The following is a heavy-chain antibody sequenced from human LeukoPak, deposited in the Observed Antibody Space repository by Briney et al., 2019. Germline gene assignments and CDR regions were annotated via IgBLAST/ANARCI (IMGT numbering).Heavy chain of an antibody. CDR3: ATDLLGYCSSTSCYRSAFDI. Sequence: ASVKVSCKVSGYTLTELSMHWVRQAPGKGLEWMGGFDPEDGETIYAQKFQGRVTMTEDTSTDTAYMELSSLRSEDTAVYYCATDLLGYCSSTSCYRSAFDIWGQGTMVTVSS. J-gene: IGHJ3*02. D-gene: IGHD2-2*02. CDR2: FDPEDGET. V-gene: IGHV1-24*01. CDR1: GYTLTELS.